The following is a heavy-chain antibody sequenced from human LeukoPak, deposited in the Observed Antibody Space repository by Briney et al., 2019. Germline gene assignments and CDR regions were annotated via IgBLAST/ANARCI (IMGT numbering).Heavy chain of an antibody. CDR3: ARELYSSSWYYFDY. J-gene: IGHJ4*02. V-gene: IGHV4-59*01. CDR2: IYYSGST. D-gene: IGHD6-13*01. Sequence: SETLSLTCTVSGGSISSYYWSWIRQPPGKGLEWIGYIYYSGSTNYNPSLKSRVTISVDTSKNQFSLKLSSVTAADTAVYYCARELYSSSWYYFDYWGQGTLVTVS. CDR1: GGSISSYY.